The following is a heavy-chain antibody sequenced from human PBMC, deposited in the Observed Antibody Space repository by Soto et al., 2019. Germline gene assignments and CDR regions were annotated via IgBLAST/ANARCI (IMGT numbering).Heavy chain of an antibody. Sequence: QLQLQESGPGLGKPSETLSLTCTVSGGSIGSSSYYWGWIRQPPGKGLEWIGSIYYSGSTYYNPSLKSRVTISLDTSKNQFSLKLSSVTAADTAVYYCARPQNVRDISPYCSSTSCYVGWFDPWGQGTLVTVSS. CDR3: ARPQNVRDISPYCSSTSCYVGWFDP. CDR2: IYYSGST. V-gene: IGHV4-39*01. D-gene: IGHD2-2*01. J-gene: IGHJ5*02. CDR1: GGSIGSSSYY.